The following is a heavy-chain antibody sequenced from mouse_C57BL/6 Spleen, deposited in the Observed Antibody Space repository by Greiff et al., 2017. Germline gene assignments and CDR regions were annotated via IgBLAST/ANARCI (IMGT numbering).Heavy chain of an antibody. Sequence: QVQLKQPGAELVKPGASVKLSCKASGYTFTSYWMQWVKQRPGQGLEWIGEIDPSDSYTNYNQKFKGKATLTVDTSSSTAYMQLSSLTSEDSAVYYCARGGDGSFDYWGQGTTLTVSS. CDR1: GYTFTSYW. J-gene: IGHJ2*01. CDR2: IDPSDSYT. CDR3: ARGGDGSFDY. D-gene: IGHD1-1*01. V-gene: IGHV1-50*01.